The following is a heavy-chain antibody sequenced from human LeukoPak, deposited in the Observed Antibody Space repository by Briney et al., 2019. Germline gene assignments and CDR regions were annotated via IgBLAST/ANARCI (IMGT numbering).Heavy chain of an antibody. Sequence: SVKVSCKASGGTFSSYAISWVRQAPGQGFEWMGGIIPIFGTANYAQKFQGRVTITADESTSTAYMELSSLRSEDTAVYYCATPGTGYSYGSGYSFDYWGQGTLVTVSS. J-gene: IGHJ4*02. CDR3: ATPGTGYSYGSGYSFDY. CDR1: GGTFSSYA. V-gene: IGHV1-69*01. CDR2: IIPIFGTA. D-gene: IGHD5-18*01.